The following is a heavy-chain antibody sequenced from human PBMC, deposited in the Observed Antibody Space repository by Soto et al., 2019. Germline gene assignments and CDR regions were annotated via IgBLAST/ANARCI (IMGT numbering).Heavy chain of an antibody. CDR1: GFTFSSYA. D-gene: IGHD6-19*01. Sequence: PGGSLRLSCAASGFTFSSYAMSWFRQAPGKGLEWVSAISGSGGSTYYADSVKGRFTISRDNSKNTLYLQMNSLRAEDTAVYYCANGYSSGWDYFDYWGQGTLVTVST. CDR3: ANGYSSGWDYFDY. V-gene: IGHV3-23*01. J-gene: IGHJ4*02. CDR2: ISGSGGST.